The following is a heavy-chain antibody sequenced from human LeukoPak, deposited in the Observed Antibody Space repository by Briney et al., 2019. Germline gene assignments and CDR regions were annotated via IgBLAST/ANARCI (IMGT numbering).Heavy chain of an antibody. Sequence: SETLSLTCTVSGGSISSSYYYWGWIRQPPGKGLEWIGSIYYSGSTYYNPSLKSRVTISVDTSKNQFSLKLSSVTAADTAVYYCARPVAAAGFDAFDIWGQGTMVTVSS. D-gene: IGHD6-13*01. J-gene: IGHJ3*02. CDR3: ARPVAAAGFDAFDI. CDR2: IYYSGST. V-gene: IGHV4-39*01. CDR1: GGSISSSYYY.